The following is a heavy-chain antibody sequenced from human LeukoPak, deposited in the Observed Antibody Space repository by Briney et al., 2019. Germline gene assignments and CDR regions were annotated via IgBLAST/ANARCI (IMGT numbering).Heavy chain of an antibody. CDR2: ISSSSSYI. CDR3: ARGRSITLLRGVAMSDGFDV. CDR1: GFTFSSYS. V-gene: IGHV3-21*01. Sequence: GGSLRLSCAASGFTFSSYSMNWVRQAPGKGLEWVSSISSSSSYIYYADSVKGRFTISRDNAKNSLYLQMNSLRAEDTAVYYCARGRSITLLRGVAMSDGFDVWGQGAMVTVSS. J-gene: IGHJ3*01. D-gene: IGHD3-10*01.